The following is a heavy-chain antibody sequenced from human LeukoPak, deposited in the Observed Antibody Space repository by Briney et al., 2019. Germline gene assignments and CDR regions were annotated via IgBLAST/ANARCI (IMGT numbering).Heavy chain of an antibody. CDR2: ISYDGSNK. J-gene: IGHJ4*02. CDR1: GFTFSSYG. Sequence: GGSLRLSRAASGFTFSSYGMHWVRQAPGKGLEWVAVISYDGSNKYYADSVKGRFTISRDNSKNTLYLQMNSLRAEDTAVYYCAKDWDTAMVTNYWGQGTLVTVSS. CDR3: AKDWDTAMVTNY. D-gene: IGHD5-18*01. V-gene: IGHV3-30*18.